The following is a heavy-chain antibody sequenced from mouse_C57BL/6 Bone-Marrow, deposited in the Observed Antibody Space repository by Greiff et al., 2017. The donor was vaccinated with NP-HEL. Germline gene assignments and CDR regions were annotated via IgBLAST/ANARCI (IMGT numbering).Heavy chain of an antibody. V-gene: IGHV1-50*01. CDR3: ARMDDDDWYFDV. CDR1: GYTFTSYW. Sequence: QVQLQQPVAELVKPGASVKLSCKASGYTFTSYWMQWVKQRPGQGLEWIGEIDPSDSYTNYNQKFKGKATLTVDTSSSTAYMQLSSPTSEDSAVYYCARMDDDDWYFDVWGTGTTVTVSS. D-gene: IGHD2-12*01. J-gene: IGHJ1*03. CDR2: IDPSDSYT.